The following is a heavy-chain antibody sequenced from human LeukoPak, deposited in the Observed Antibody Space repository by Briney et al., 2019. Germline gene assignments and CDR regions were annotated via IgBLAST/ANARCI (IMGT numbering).Heavy chain of an antibody. V-gene: IGHV1-2*02. CDR1: GYTFTGYY. J-gene: IGHJ3*02. CDR2: INPNSGGT. Sequence: GASVKVSCKASGYTFTGYYMHWVRQAPGQGLEWMGWINPNSGGTNYAQKFQGRVTMTRDTSISTAYMELSRLRPDDTAVYYCARDGIEMATIDAFDIWGQGTMVTVSS. CDR3: ARDGIEMATIDAFDI. D-gene: IGHD5-24*01.